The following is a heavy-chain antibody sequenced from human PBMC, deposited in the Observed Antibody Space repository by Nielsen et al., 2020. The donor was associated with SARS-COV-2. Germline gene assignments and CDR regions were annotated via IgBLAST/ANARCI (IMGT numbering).Heavy chain of an antibody. CDR3: ARVELPPSYYYYGMDV. D-gene: IGHD1-7*01. J-gene: IGHJ6*02. CDR2: INPNSGGT. CDR1: GYTFTGYY. V-gene: IGHV1-2*02. Sequence: ASVKVSCKASGYTFTGYYMHWVRQAPGQGLEWMGWINPNSGGTNYAQKFQGRVTMTRDTSISTAYMELSRLRSDDTAVYYCARVELPPSYYYYGMDVWGQGTTVTVYS.